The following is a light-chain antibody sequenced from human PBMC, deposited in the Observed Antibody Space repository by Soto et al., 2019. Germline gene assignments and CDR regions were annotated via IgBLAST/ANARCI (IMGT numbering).Light chain of an antibody. CDR3: QQYNSYWT. CDR1: QGISSY. J-gene: IGKJ1*01. Sequence: IPLTQSPSSLSASAGDRVTITCRASQGISSYLAWYQQKPGKAPKLLIYGASTLQSGVPSRFSGSGSGTEFTLTISSLQPDDFATYYCQQYNSYWTFGQGTKVDIK. V-gene: IGKV1-9*01. CDR2: GAS.